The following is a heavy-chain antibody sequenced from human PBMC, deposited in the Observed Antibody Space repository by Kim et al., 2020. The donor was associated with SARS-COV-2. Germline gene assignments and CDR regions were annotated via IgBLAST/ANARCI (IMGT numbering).Heavy chain of an antibody. CDR1: SGSFSGHY. CDR2: IHESGRT. CDR3: ARGRAGVVPAPILGLGPHYDYFIMDV. Sequence: SETLSLTCGVYSGSFSGHYWSWIRQPPGKGLEWIGKIHESGRTNYNPSLKSRATISIDTSKNQFSLKLSSLTAAETGFYYCARGRAGVVPAPILGLGPHYDYFIMDVWGHGTTVTVSS. V-gene: IGHV4-34*01. J-gene: IGHJ6*02. D-gene: IGHD2-2*02.